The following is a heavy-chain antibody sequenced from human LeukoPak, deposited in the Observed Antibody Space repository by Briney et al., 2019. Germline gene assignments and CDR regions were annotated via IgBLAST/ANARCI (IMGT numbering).Heavy chain of an antibody. CDR1: RGTFSSYA. CDR2: IFPIFGTA. J-gene: IGHJ6*04. Sequence: GASVKVSCKPSRGTFSSYAISWVRQAPGQGREWMGGIFPIFGTANYAQKFQGRVTITADESTSTAYMELSSLRSEDTAVYYCARVDDIVVVPAAMGVRSGAYYYYGMDVWGKGTTVTVSS. V-gene: IGHV1-69*01. CDR3: ARVDDIVVVPAAMGVRSGAYYYYGMDV. D-gene: IGHD2-2*01.